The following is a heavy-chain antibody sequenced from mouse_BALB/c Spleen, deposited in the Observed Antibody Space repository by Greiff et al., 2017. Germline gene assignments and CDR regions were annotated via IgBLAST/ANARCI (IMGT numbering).Heavy chain of an antibody. J-gene: IGHJ4*01. CDR3: NAFTTTYYYAMDY. CDR2: IDPENGDT. CDR1: GFNITDYY. D-gene: IGHD2-12*01. V-gene: IGHV14-4*02. Sequence: VQLQQSGAELVRSGASVKLSCTASGFNITDYYMHWVKQRPEQGLEWIGWIDPENGDTEYAPKFQGKATMTADTSSNTAYLQLSSLTSEDTAVYYGNAFTTTYYYAMDYWGQGTSVTVSS.